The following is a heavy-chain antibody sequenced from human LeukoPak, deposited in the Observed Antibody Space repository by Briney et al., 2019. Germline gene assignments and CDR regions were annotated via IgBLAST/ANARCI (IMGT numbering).Heavy chain of an antibody. CDR3: ARDINTATEAFDY. CDR2: INHSGST. Sequence: PSETLSLTCAVYGGSFSGYYWSWIRQPPGKGLEWIGEINHSGSTNYNPSLKSRVTISVDTSKNQFSLKLSSVTAADTAVYYCARDINTATEAFDYWGQGTLVTVSS. CDR1: GGSFSGYY. V-gene: IGHV4-34*01. J-gene: IGHJ4*02. D-gene: IGHD5-18*01.